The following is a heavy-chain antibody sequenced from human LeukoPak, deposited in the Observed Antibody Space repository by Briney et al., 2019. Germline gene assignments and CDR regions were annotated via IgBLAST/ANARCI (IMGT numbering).Heavy chain of an antibody. J-gene: IGHJ5*02. CDR1: GFTFNNYA. V-gene: IGHV3-23*01. CDR3: AKDGTVTGPGWFDP. D-gene: IGHD2-21*02. Sequence: GGSPRLSCAASGFTFNNYAMSWVRQAPGKGLEWVSTIGYSGGGTYYADSVKGRFTISRDNSKNTLYLQVNSLRAEDTAVYYCAKDGTVTGPGWFDPWGQGTLVTVSS. CDR2: IGYSGGGT.